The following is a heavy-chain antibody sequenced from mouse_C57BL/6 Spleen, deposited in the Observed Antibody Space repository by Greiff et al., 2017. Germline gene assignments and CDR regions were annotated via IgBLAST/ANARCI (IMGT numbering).Heavy chain of an antibody. V-gene: IGHV1-26*01. D-gene: IGHD1-1*01. Sequence: VQLQQSGPELVKPGASVKISCKASGYTFTDYYMNWVKQSHGKSLEWIGDINPNNGGTSYNQKFKGKATLTVDKSSSTAYMELRSLTSEDSAVYYCARRRDGYFDVWGTGTTGTVSS. CDR1: GYTFTDYY. J-gene: IGHJ1*03. CDR2: INPNNGGT. CDR3: ARRRDGYFDV.